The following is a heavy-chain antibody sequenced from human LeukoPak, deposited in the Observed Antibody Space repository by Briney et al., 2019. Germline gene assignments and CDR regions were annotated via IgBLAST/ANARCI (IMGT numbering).Heavy chain of an antibody. Sequence: GGSLRLSCAASGFTFSSYSMNWVRQAPGKGLEWVSSISSSSSYIYYADSVKGRFTISRDNAKNSLYLQMNSLRAEGTAVYYCARSRIAAADIDYWGQGTLVTVSS. D-gene: IGHD6-13*01. CDR2: ISSSSSYI. J-gene: IGHJ4*02. CDR3: ARSRIAAADIDY. CDR1: GFTFSSYS. V-gene: IGHV3-21*01.